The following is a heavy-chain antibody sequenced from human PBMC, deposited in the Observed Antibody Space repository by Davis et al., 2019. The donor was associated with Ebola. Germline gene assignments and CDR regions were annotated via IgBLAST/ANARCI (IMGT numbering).Heavy chain of an antibody. CDR1: GFTFSSYG. J-gene: IGHJ6*04. D-gene: IGHD5-12*01. CDR3: AKDQDSGYVSYYGMDV. V-gene: IGHV3-30*18. Sequence: GESLKISCAASGFTFSSYGMHWVRQAPGKGLERVAVISYDGSNKYYADSVKGRFTISRDNSKNTLYLQMNSLRAEDTAVYYCAKDQDSGYVSYYGMDVWGKGTTVTVSS. CDR2: ISYDGSNK.